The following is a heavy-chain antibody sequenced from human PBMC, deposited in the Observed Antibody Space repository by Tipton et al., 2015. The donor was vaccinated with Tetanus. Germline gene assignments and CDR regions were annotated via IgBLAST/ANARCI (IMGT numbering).Heavy chain of an antibody. D-gene: IGHD6-13*01. J-gene: IGHJ4*02. CDR3: ARSISAGSVWPYEH. V-gene: IGHV4-39*01. CDR1: GDSISNKNYY. CDR2: IYYIGST. Sequence: TLSLTCNVSGDSISNKNYYWGWVRQPPGKGLEWIGTIYYIGSTYYNPSLKSRLTISVDTSRNLFSLKLTSVTAVDTAVYYCARSISAGSVWPYEHWGQGTLVTVSS.